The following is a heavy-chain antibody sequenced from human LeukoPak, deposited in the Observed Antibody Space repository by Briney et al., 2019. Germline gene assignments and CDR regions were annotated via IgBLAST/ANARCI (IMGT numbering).Heavy chain of an antibody. CDR3: AKQGVVAATYWYFQH. Sequence: GGSLRLSCAATGLSVSSNFMSWVRQAPGKGLEWVSVIYGGGSTYYADSVKGRFTISRDNSKDTLYLQMNSLRAEDTAVYYCAKQGVVAATYWYFQHWGQGTLVTVSS. CDR2: IYGGGST. J-gene: IGHJ1*01. V-gene: IGHV3-53*01. D-gene: IGHD2-15*01. CDR1: GLSVSSNF.